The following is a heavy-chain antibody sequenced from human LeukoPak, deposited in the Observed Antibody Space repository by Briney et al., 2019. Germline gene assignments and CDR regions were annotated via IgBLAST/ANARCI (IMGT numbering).Heavy chain of an antibody. V-gene: IGHV3-7*01. CDR2: ITPDGSDR. D-gene: IGHD6-19*01. Sequence: GGSLRLSCAVSGFAFNNYWMSWVRQAPGKGLEWVANITPDGSDRYYVDSLKGRVTISRDNTKSSLYLQLNSLRAEDTAVYYCVPGGLAVSGIDYWGQGALVTVSS. CDR1: GFAFNNYW. J-gene: IGHJ4*02. CDR3: VPGGLAVSGIDY.